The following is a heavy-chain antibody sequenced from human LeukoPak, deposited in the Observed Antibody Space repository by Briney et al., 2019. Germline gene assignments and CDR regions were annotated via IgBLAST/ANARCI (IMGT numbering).Heavy chain of an antibody. D-gene: IGHD2-2*01. Sequence: SETLSLTCTVPGGSISSYYWSWIRQPPGKGLEWIGYIYYSGSTNYNPSLKSRVTISVDTSKNQFSLKLSSVTAADTAVYYCARAGYCSSTSCFGRLNWFDPWGQGTLVTVSS. V-gene: IGHV4-59*01. CDR3: ARAGYCSSTSCFGRLNWFDP. CDR1: GGSISSYY. CDR2: IYYSGST. J-gene: IGHJ5*02.